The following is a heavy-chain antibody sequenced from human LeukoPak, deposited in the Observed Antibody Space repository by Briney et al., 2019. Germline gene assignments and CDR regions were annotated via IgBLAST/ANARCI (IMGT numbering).Heavy chain of an antibody. V-gene: IGHV1-69*13. D-gene: IGHD1-26*01. CDR3: AKDETWDDY. Sequence: EASVKVSCKASGGTFSSYAISWVRQAPGQGLEWMGGIIPIFGTANYAQKFQGRVTITADESTSTAYMELSSLRAEDTAVYYCAKDETWDDYWGQGTLVTVSS. CDR2: IIPIFGTA. J-gene: IGHJ4*02. CDR1: GGTFSSYA.